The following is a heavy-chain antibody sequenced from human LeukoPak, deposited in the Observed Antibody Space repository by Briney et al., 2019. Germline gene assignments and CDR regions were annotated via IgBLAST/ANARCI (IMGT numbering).Heavy chain of an antibody. J-gene: IGHJ6*02. CDR2: INQDGNKN. D-gene: IGHD6-19*01. V-gene: IGHV3-7*03. Sequence: GGSLRLSCAASGFTFSTYWMTWVRQAPGKGLEWVANINQDGNKNYYLDSVKGRFTISRDNAKNSLYLQMNSLRAEDTAVYYCANPIAVAGTRGYYYYYGMDVWGQGTTVTVSS. CDR1: GFTFSTYW. CDR3: ANPIAVAGTRGYYYYYGMDV.